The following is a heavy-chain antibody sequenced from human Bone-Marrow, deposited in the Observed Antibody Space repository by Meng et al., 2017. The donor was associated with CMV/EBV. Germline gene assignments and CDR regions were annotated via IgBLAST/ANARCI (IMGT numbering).Heavy chain of an antibody. J-gene: IGHJ6*02. CDR2: IYYSGST. D-gene: IGHD2-2*01. CDR1: GGSISSSSYY. V-gene: IGHV4-39*07. Sequence: SETLSLTCTVSGGSISSSSYYWGWIRQPPGKGLEWIGSIYYSGSTYYNPSLKSRVTISVDTSKNQFSLKLSSVTAADTAVYYCARTMHCSSTSCYGLYYYYGMDVWGQGTTVTVSS. CDR3: ARTMHCSSTSCYGLYYYYGMDV.